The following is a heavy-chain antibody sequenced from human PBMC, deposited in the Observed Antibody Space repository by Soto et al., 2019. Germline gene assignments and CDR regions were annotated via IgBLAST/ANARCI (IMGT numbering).Heavy chain of an antibody. J-gene: IGHJ6*03. Sequence: GGSLRLSCAASGFTFSSYAMSWFRQAPGKGLEWVSAISGSGWSKYYADSVKGRFTISRDKSKNTLYLQMNSMIAEDKAVYYCAKAGYCSSTSCYQVYYYMDVWGKGTTVNVSS. CDR2: ISGSGWSK. CDR3: AKAGYCSSTSCYQVYYYMDV. D-gene: IGHD2-2*01. V-gene: IGHV3-23*01. CDR1: GFTFSSYA.